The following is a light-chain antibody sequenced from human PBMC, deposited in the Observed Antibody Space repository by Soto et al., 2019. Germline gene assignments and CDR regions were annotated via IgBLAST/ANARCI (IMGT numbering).Light chain of an antibody. Sequence: QSVLTQAPSASETPGQRITLSCSGSTSNIGNNNVNWYQQVPGTSPKLLMYRNNLRPSGVPDRFSGSKSGTSASLAISGLQSEDEADYYCAAWDDSLSACVFGGGTKLTVL. CDR3: AAWDDSLSACV. V-gene: IGLV1-44*01. CDR1: TSNIGNNN. J-gene: IGLJ3*02. CDR2: RNN.